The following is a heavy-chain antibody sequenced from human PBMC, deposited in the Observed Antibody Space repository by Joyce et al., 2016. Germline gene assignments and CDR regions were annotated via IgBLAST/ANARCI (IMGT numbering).Heavy chain of an antibody. CDR1: GFTFSSYS. D-gene: IGHD4-17*01. V-gene: IGHV3-48*01. J-gene: IGHJ3*02. Sequence: EVQLVESGGGLVQPGGYLRLSCAASGFTFSSYSMNWVRQAPGKGLEWVSYISSSSSNIYYADSVKGRFTISRDNAKNSLYLQMNSLRAEDTAVYYCAKADYGDKIDAFDIWGQGTMVTVSS. CDR3: AKADYGDKIDAFDI. CDR2: ISSSSSNI.